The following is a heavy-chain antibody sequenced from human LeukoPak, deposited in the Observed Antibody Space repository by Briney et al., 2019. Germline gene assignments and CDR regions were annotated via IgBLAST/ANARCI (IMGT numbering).Heavy chain of an antibody. CDR3: AKDSRGVVPAAIDY. D-gene: IGHD2-2*02. V-gene: IGHV3-43D*04. CDR2: ISWDGGST. CDR1: GFTFDDYA. Sequence: GGSLRLSCAASGFTFDDYAMHWVRQAPGKGLEWVSLISWDGGSTYYADSVKGRFTISRDNSKNSLYMQMNSLRAEDTALYYCAKDSRGVVPAAIDYWGQGTLVTVSS. J-gene: IGHJ4*02.